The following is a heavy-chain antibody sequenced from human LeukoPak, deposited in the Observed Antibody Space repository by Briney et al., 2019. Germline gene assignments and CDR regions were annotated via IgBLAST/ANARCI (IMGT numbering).Heavy chain of an antibody. Sequence: ASVKVSCKASGYTFTGHYMHWVRQAPGQGLEWMGWINSKSGGTNYARKFQGRVTMTRDTSISTAYMELRRLRSDDTAVYYCAREDARLEYYDSSGYPDYWGQGTLVTVSS. J-gene: IGHJ4*02. CDR1: GYTFTGHY. CDR3: AREDARLEYYDSSGYPDY. D-gene: IGHD3-22*01. CDR2: INSKSGGT. V-gene: IGHV1-2*02.